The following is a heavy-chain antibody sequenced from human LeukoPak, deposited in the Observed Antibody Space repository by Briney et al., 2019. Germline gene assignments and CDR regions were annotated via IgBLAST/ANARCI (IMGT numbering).Heavy chain of an antibody. CDR2: ISGSGGST. CDR1: GFTFSSYA. J-gene: IGHJ4*02. D-gene: IGHD3-22*01. Sequence: GGSLRLSCAASGFTFSSYAMSWVRQAPGKGLEWVSAISGSGGSTYYADSVKGRFTISRDNSKNTLYLQMNSLRAEVTAVYYCAKAYDSSGYYPPDYWGQGTLVTVSA. CDR3: AKAYDSSGYYPPDY. V-gene: IGHV3-23*01.